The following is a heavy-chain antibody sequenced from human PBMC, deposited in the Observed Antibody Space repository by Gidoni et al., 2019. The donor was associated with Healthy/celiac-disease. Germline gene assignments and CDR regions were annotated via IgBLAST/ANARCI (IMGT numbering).Heavy chain of an antibody. D-gene: IGHD6-13*01. Sequence: QVQLQESGPGLVKPSETLSLTCTVSGYSISSGYYWGWIRQPPGKGLEWIGSIYHSGSTYYNPSLKSRVTISVDTSKNQFSLKLSSVTAADTAVYYCAQQQLALDAFDIWGQGTMVTVSS. V-gene: IGHV4-38-2*02. J-gene: IGHJ3*02. CDR2: IYHSGST. CDR3: AQQQLALDAFDI. CDR1: GYSISSGYY.